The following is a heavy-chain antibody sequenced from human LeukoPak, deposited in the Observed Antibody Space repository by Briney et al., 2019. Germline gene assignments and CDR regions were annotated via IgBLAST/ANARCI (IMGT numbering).Heavy chain of an antibody. J-gene: IGHJ1*01. CDR1: GFTVSSNY. CDR2: IYSGGST. D-gene: IGHD2-2*01. V-gene: IGHV3-66*01. Sequence: GGSLRHSCAASGFTVSSNYMSWVRQAPGKGLEWVSVIYSGGSTYYADSVKGRFTISRDNSKNTLYLQMNSLRAEDTAVYYCAKDRACTTTTCYLEYFQHWGQGTLVTVSS. CDR3: AKDRACTTTTCYLEYFQH.